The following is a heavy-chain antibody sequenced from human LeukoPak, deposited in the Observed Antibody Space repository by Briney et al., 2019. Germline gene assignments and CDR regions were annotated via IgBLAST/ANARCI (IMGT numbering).Heavy chain of an antibody. J-gene: IGHJ5*02. CDR3: ARDGLRYCSSTSCSKLNWFDP. CDR2: INPNSGGT. D-gene: IGHD2-2*01. Sequence: ASVKVSCKASGYTFTGYYVHWVRQAPGQGLEWMGWINPNSGGTNYAQKFQGRVTMTRDTSISTAYMELSRLRSDDTAVYYCARDGLRYCSSTSCSKLNWFDPWGQGTLVTVSS. V-gene: IGHV1-2*02. CDR1: GYTFTGYY.